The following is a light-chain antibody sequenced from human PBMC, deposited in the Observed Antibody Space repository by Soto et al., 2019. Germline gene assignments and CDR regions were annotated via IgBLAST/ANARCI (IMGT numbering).Light chain of an antibody. Sequence: QSVLTQSPSVSASLGASVKLTCTLSSGHSSHAIAWHQQQPEKGPRYLMKVNSDGSHNKGDGIPDRFSGSSSGAERYLTISRLQSEDEADYYCQTWGTGIQVFGGGTKVTVL. V-gene: IGLV4-69*01. CDR2: VNSDGSH. J-gene: IGLJ2*01. CDR1: SGHSSHA. CDR3: QTWGTGIQV.